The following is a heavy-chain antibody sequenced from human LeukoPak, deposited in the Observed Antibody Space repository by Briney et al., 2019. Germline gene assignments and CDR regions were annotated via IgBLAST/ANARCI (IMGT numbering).Heavy chain of an antibody. CDR3: ARDSKAVAWGLAISNFDY. Sequence: SETLSLTCTVSGYSISSGYYWGWIRQPPGKGLEWIGSIYHSGSTYYNPSLKSRVTISVDTSKNQFSLKLSSVTVADTAVYYCARDSKAVAWGLAISNFDYWGQGTLVTVSS. J-gene: IGHJ4*02. CDR1: GYSISSGYY. V-gene: IGHV4-38-2*02. CDR2: IYHSGST. D-gene: IGHD6-19*01.